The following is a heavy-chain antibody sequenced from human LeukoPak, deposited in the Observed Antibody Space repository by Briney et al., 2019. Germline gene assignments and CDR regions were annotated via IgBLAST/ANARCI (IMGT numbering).Heavy chain of an antibody. J-gene: IGHJ4*02. V-gene: IGHV3-23*01. CDR3: AKFSSQRGGY. CDR1: GFTFSSSA. D-gene: IGHD6-13*01. CDR2: ISASGGST. Sequence: QTGGSLRLSGAASGFTFSSSAMGGVRKVPGKGLEWVSGISASGGSTSYADSVRGRFTISRDNSKNTLYLQMNSLRAEDTAVYYCAKFSSQRGGYWGQGTLVTVSS.